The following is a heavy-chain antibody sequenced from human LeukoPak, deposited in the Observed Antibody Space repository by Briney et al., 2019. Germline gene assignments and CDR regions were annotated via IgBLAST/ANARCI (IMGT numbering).Heavy chain of an antibody. J-gene: IGHJ5*02. CDR2: ISTTTSPI. Sequence: GGSLRLSCAASGFTFSAYSMNWVRQAPGKGLEWVSYISTTTSPIYYADSVKGRFTISRDNAKNPLYLQMNNLRAEDTAIYYCAKEAVAGTNWFDPWGQGTLVTVSS. CDR1: GFTFSAYS. CDR3: AKEAVAGTNWFDP. V-gene: IGHV3-48*01. D-gene: IGHD6-19*01.